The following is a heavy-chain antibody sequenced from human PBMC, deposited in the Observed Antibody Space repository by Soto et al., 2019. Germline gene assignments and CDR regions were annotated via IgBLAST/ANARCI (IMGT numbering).Heavy chain of an antibody. D-gene: IGHD2-2*01. Sequence: EVQLLESGAGLVQPGGSLRLSCAASGFTFNSYAMSWVRQAPGKGLEWVSGISTSGDSTYYADSVKGRFTISRDNSKDTLYLQLNSRRAGDTAVYYCAINSRYCSSTSGYADWGQGTLVTVSS. CDR3: AINSRYCSSTSGYAD. CDR2: ISTSGDST. CDR1: GFTFNSYA. V-gene: IGHV3-23*01. J-gene: IGHJ4*02.